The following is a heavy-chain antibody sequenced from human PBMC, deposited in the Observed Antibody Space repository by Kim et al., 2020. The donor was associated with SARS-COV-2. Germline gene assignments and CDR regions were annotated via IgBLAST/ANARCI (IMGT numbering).Heavy chain of an antibody. D-gene: IGHD6-19*01. CDR3: ARDLPKAVAGVGWFDP. V-gene: IGHV3-11*01. CDR1: GFTFSDYY. Sequence: GGSLRLSCAASGFTFSDYYMSWIRQAPGKGLEWVSYTSSSGSIIYYADSVKGRFTISRDNAKNSLYLQMNSLRAEDTAVYYCARDLPKAVAGVGWFDPWGQGPLVTVSS. CDR2: TSSSGSII. J-gene: IGHJ5*02.